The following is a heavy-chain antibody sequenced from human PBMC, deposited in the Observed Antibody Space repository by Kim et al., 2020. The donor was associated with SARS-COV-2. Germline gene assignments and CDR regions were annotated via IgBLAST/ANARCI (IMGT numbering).Heavy chain of an antibody. J-gene: IGHJ6*02. CDR3: ARGSSAVHANYYYYYYGMDV. D-gene: IGHD6-6*01. CDR2: INAGNGNT. CDR1: GYTFTSYA. V-gene: IGHV1-3*01. Sequence: ASVKVSCKASGYTFTSYAMHWVRQAPGQRLEWMGWINAGNGNTKYSQKFQGRVTITRDTSASTAYMELSSLRSEDTAVYYCARGSSAVHANYYYYYYGMDVWGQGTTVTVSS.